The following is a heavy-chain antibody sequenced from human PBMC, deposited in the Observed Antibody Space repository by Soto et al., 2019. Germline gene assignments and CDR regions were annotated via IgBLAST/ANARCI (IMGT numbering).Heavy chain of an antibody. J-gene: IGHJ1*01. CDR3: AKDSDREYFQH. Sequence: GGSLRLSCAASGFTFSSYGMSWVRQAPEKGLEWVSGISASDGGAYYADSVKGRFTISRDNSENALYLQMNSLRVEDTAVYYCAKDSDREYFQHWGQGTLVTVSS. V-gene: IGHV3-23*01. CDR2: ISASDGGA. CDR1: GFTFSSYG. D-gene: IGHD3-10*01.